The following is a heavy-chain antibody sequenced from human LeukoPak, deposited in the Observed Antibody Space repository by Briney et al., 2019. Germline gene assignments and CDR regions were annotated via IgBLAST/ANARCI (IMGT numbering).Heavy chain of an antibody. D-gene: IGHD6-13*01. CDR1: GFSFSSYV. V-gene: IGHV3-64*01. CDR2: ISTNGGST. Sequence: PGGSLRLSCAASGFSFSSYVMHWVRQAPGKGLEYVSAISTNGGSTSYANSVKDRFTISRDNSKNTLYLQMGSLRTEDMDVYYCAIGIAGADDYWGQGTLVTVSS. J-gene: IGHJ4*02. CDR3: AIGIAGADDY.